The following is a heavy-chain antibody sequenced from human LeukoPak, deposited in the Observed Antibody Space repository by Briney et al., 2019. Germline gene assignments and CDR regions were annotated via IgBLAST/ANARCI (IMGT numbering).Heavy chain of an antibody. J-gene: IGHJ6*02. CDR3: ARGNPSGSYYYYYYYYGMDV. CDR2: INHSGST. D-gene: IGHD1-26*01. V-gene: IGHV4-34*01. Sequence: SETLSLTCAVYGGSFSGYYWSWIRQPPGKGLEWLGEINHSGSTNYNPSLKSRVTISVDTSKNQFSLKLSSVTAADTAVYYCARGNPSGSYYYYYYYYGMDVWGQGTTVTVSS. CDR1: GGSFSGYY.